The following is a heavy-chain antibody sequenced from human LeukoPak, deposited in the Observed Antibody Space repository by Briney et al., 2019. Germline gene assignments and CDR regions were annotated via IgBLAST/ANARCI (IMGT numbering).Heavy chain of an antibody. CDR3: ARSLFWSSGIDP. J-gene: IGHJ5*02. CDR2: IYYSGST. Sequence: SETLSLTRTVSGGSISSYYWSWIRQPPGKGLEWIGYIYYSGSTNYNPSLKSRVTISVDTSKNQFSLKLSSVTAADTAVYYCARSLFWSSGIDPWGQGTLVTVSS. V-gene: IGHV4-59*01. D-gene: IGHD3-10*01. CDR1: GGSISSYY.